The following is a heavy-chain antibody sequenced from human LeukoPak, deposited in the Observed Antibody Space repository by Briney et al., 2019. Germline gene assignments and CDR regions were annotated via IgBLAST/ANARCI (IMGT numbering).Heavy chain of an antibody. Sequence: SGPALVKPTQTLTLTCTFSGFSLSPSGMCVSWIRQPPGKALEWLARIDWDDDKYYSTSLKTRLTISKDTSKNQVVLTMTNMDPVDTATYYCARSIVVVVAATEGFDYWGQGTLVTVSS. V-gene: IGHV2-70*11. J-gene: IGHJ4*02. D-gene: IGHD2-15*01. CDR3: ARSIVVVVAATEGFDY. CDR1: GFSLSPSGMC. CDR2: IDWDDDK.